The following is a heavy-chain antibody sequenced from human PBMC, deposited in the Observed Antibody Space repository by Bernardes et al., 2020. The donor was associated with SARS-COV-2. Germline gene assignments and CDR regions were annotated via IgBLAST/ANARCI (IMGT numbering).Heavy chain of an antibody. Sequence: SETLSLTCTVSGGSIRRDGYYWSWIRQLPGKGLEWIGYIYYSGNTYYNPSLESRVSISVDASQSRFSLKLSSVTAADTAVYYCARGNGDSESFDIWGHGTLVSVSS. CDR2: IYYSGNT. D-gene: IGHD4-17*01. CDR1: GGSIRRDGYY. J-gene: IGHJ3*02. V-gene: IGHV4-31*03. CDR3: ARGNGDSESFDI.